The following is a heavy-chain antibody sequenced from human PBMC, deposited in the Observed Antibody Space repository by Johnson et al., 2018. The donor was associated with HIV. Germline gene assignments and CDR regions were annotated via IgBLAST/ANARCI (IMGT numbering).Heavy chain of an antibody. Sequence: VQLVESGGGVVQPGRSLRLSCAASGFTFSSYAMHWVRQAPGKGMEWVAVISYDGSNKYYADSVKGRFTISRDNSKNTLYLQMNSLRAEDTAVYYCARDFIAPELGDAFDIGGQGTMVTVSS. J-gene: IGHJ3*02. CDR2: ISYDGSNK. V-gene: IGHV3-30-3*01. D-gene: IGHD6-25*01. CDR3: ARDFIAPELGDAFDI. CDR1: GFTFSSYA.